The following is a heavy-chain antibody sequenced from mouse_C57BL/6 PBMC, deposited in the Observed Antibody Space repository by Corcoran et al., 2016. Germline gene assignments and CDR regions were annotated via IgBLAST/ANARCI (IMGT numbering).Heavy chain of an antibody. V-gene: IGHV9-3*01. CDR1: GYTFTTYG. CDR3: ASNYGFAY. D-gene: IGHD2-1*01. CDR2: INTYSGVP. J-gene: IGHJ3*01. Sequence: QIQLVQSGPELKKPGETVKISCKASGYTFTTYGMSWVKQAPGKGLKWMGWINTYSGVPTYADDFKGRFAFSLETSASTAYLQINNRKNEDTATYFCASNYGFAYWGQGTLVTVSA.